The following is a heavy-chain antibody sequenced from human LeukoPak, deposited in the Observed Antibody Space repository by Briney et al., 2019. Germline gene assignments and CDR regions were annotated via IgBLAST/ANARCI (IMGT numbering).Heavy chain of an antibody. CDR3: ARDNRVVVAPNVY. D-gene: IGHD2-15*01. CDR1: GFTFSNYG. CDR2: LSSSSSTI. Sequence: GGSLRPSCAASGFTFSNYGMNWVRQAPGKGLEWVSYLSSSSSTIYYADSVKGRFTISRDNAKNSLYLQMNSLRAEDTAVYYCARDNRVVVAPNVYWGQGTLVTVSS. J-gene: IGHJ4*02. V-gene: IGHV3-48*01.